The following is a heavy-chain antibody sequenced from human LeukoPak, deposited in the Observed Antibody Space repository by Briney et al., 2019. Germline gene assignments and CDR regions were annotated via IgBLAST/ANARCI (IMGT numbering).Heavy chain of an antibody. V-gene: IGHV2-5*02. Sequence: SGHTLVHPTQTLTLPCTFSGLSLSNTPAPVGWLRQPPGKALEWLPLLYRDDDKCYSPSLKSRLTITKDTSKNQVVLTMTNIDPVDKATYYCAHRRPMVRGVYDYWGQGTLVTVSS. J-gene: IGHJ4*02. CDR3: AHRRPMVRGVYDY. CDR1: GLSLSNTPAP. CDR2: LYRDDDK. D-gene: IGHD3-10*01.